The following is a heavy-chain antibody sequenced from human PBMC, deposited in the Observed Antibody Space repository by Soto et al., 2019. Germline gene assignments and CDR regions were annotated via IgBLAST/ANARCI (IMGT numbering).Heavy chain of an antibody. CDR1: GGTFSSYA. J-gene: IGHJ6*02. Sequence: QVQLVQSGAEVKKPGSSVKVSCKASGGTFSSYAISWVRQAPGQGLEWMGGIIPIFGTANYAQKFQGRVTITADESTSTADMELRSLRSEATAVYYCARPLAVAGTIGDYYGMDVWYQGTTVTVSS. CDR2: IIPIFGTA. V-gene: IGHV1-69*01. CDR3: ARPLAVAGTIGDYYGMDV. D-gene: IGHD6-19*01.